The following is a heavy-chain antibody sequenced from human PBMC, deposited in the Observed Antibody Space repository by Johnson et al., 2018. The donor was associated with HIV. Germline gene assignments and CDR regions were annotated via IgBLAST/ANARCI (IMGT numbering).Heavy chain of an antibody. CDR2: INWNGGST. J-gene: IGHJ3*02. V-gene: IGHV3-20*04. Sequence: VQLVESGGGVVRPGGSLRLSCAAFGFSIDDYAMSWVRQVPGKGLEWVSGINWNGGSTNYAASVKGRFVISRDNARNSLYLQMNGLTVEDTALYLCARDPTTQDSRLTGDFGAFDIWGQGTMVTVSS. CDR3: ARDPTTQDSRLTGDFGAFDI. D-gene: IGHD7-27*01. CDR1: GFSIDDYA.